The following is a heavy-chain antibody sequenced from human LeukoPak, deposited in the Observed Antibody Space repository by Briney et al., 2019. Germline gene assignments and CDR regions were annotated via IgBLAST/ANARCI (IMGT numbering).Heavy chain of an antibody. V-gene: IGHV1-2*02. CDR3: ARVLATQTYYYYMDV. CDR2: INPNSGGA. CDR1: GYTFTGYY. J-gene: IGHJ6*03. Sequence: ASVKVSCKASGYTFTGYYMHWVRQAPGQGLEWMGWINPNSGGANYAQKFQGRVTMTRDTSISTAYMELSRLRSDDTAVYYCARVLATQTYYYYMDVWGKGTTVTVSS. D-gene: IGHD5-12*01.